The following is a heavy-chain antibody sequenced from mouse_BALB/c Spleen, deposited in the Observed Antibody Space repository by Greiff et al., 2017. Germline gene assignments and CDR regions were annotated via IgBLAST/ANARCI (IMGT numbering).Heavy chain of an antibody. CDR1: GYSFTDYI. J-gene: IGHJ4*01. CDR2: INPYYGST. Sequence: EVQLQQTGPELVKPGASVKISCKASGYSFTDYIMLWVKQSHGKSLEWIGNINPYYGSTSYNLKFKGKATLTVDKSSSTAYMQLNSLTSEDSAVYYCARSGYDYAMDYWGQGTSVTVSS. D-gene: IGHD1-2*01. CDR3: ARSGYDYAMDY. V-gene: IGHV1-39*01.